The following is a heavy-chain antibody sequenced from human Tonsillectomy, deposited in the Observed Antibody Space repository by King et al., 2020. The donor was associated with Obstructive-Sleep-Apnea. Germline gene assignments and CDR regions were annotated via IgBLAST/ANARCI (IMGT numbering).Heavy chain of an antibody. V-gene: IGHV1-69*09. Sequence: VQLVQSGAEVKKPGSSVKVSCKASGGIFSNYAISWVRQAPGQGLEWMGRIIPILDIANYAQKFQGRVTITADKSTSTAYMELSSLRSEDSAVYFCARVSAYYYDSSGYQLPYYFDYWGQGTLVTVSS. CDR3: ARVSAYYYDSSGYQLPYYFDY. CDR1: GGIFSNYA. CDR2: IIPILDIA. D-gene: IGHD3-22*01. J-gene: IGHJ4*02.